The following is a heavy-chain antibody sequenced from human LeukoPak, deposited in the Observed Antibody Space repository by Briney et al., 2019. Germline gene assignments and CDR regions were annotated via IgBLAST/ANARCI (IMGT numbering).Heavy chain of an antibody. D-gene: IGHD4-23*01. Sequence: GASVTVSFTESGYTFTIYYMHWVRQAPGQGGEWMGIINPSGGSTSYAQKFQGRVTMTRDMSTSTDYMELSSLRSEDTAVYYCARDNSVEDTAWWFDPWGRGTLVTVSS. CDR1: GYTFTIYY. CDR2: INPSGGST. J-gene: IGHJ5*02. CDR3: ARDNSVEDTAWWFDP. V-gene: IGHV1-46*01.